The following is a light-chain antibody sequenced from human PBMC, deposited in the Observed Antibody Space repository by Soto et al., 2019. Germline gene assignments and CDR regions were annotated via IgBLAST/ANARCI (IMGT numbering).Light chain of an antibody. V-gene: IGLV2-23*01. Sequence: QSALTQPASVSGSPGQSITISCTGTSSDVGSYNLVSWYQQHPGKAPKLMIYEGSKRPSGVSNRFSGSKSGNTASLTISGLQAEAEADYYCCSYAGSSTWVFGTGTKVTVL. J-gene: IGLJ1*01. CDR1: SSDVGSYNL. CDR2: EGS. CDR3: CSYAGSSTWV.